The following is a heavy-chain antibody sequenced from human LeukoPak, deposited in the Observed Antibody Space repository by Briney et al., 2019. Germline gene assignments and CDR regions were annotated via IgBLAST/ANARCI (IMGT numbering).Heavy chain of an antibody. J-gene: IGHJ5*02. CDR2: INPNSGGT. CDR3: ARGASGVYTVTTSWFDP. V-gene: IGHV1-2*02. CDR1: GYIFTGYY. Sequence: ASVKVSCKASGYIFTGYYMHWVRPAPGQGRAWMGWINPNSGGTNYAQRLQGRVTMTRDTSISTAYMELSRLRSDDTAVYYCARGASGVYTVTTSWFDPWGQGTLVTVSS. D-gene: IGHD4-17*01.